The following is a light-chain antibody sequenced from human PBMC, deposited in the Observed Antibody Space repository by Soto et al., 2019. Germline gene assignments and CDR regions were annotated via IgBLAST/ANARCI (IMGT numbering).Light chain of an antibody. CDR2: EVS. V-gene: IGLV2-8*01. CDR1: SSDVGAYNY. CDR3: RSYAGSNNFVV. Sequence: QSALTQPPSASGSPGQSVTISCTGTSSDVGAYNYVSWYQQHPGKVPKLMIFEVSKRPSGVPDRFSGSKSDNTASLTVSGLQAEDEADYYCRSYAGSNNFVVFGGGTKLTVL. J-gene: IGLJ2*01.